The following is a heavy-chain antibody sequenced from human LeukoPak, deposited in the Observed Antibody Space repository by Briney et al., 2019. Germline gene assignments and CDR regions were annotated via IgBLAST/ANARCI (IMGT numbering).Heavy chain of an antibody. CDR1: GYTFTSYG. V-gene: IGHV1-2*02. CDR2: INPNSGGT. Sequence: ASVKVSCKASGYTFTSYGISWVRQAPGQGLEWMGWINPNSGGTNYAQKFQGRVTMTRDTSISTAYMELSRLRSDDTAVYYCARAPRVYCSSTSCYTPWFDPWGQGTLVTVSS. J-gene: IGHJ5*02. D-gene: IGHD2-2*02. CDR3: ARAPRVYCSSTSCYTPWFDP.